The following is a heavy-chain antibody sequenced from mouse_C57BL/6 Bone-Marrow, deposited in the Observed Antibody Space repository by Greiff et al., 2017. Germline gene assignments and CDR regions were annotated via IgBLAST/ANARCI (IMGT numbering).Heavy chain of an antibody. CDR1: GYTFTDYY. V-gene: IGHV1-26*01. D-gene: IGHD1-1*01. CDR3: ARWGDCYSSSYPNAMDY. CDR2: INPNNGGS. Sequence: EVKLLQSGPELVKPGASVKISCNASGYTFTDYYLNWVQQSHGKSLAWIGAINPNNGGSSYNQQFKGKATLTVDKSTSTAYMKLRSLTSEDSAVYYCARWGDCYSSSYPNAMDYWGQGTSVTVSS. J-gene: IGHJ4*01.